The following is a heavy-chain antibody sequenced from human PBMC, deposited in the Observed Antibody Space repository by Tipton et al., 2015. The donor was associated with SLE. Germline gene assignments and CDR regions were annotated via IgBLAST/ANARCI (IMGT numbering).Heavy chain of an antibody. D-gene: IGHD6-19*01. J-gene: IGHJ3*02. CDR2: ISGSGGST. Sequence: GSLRLSCAASGFTFSSYAMSWVRQAPGKGLEWVSAISGSGGSTYYADSVKGRFTISRDNSKNTLYLQMNSLRAEDTAVYYCAKDRTPIAVAANDAFDIWGQGTMVTASS. CDR1: GFTFSSYA. CDR3: AKDRTPIAVAANDAFDI. V-gene: IGHV3-23*01.